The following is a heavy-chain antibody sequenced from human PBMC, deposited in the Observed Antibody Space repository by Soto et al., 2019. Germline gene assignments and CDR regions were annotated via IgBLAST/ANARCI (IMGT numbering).Heavy chain of an antibody. CDR3: ATDLGYDILTGYYY. D-gene: IGHD3-9*01. J-gene: IGHJ4*02. V-gene: IGHV1-24*01. CDR2: FDPEDGET. CDR1: GYTLTELS. Sequence: ASVKVSCKVSGYTLTELSMHWVRQAPGKGLEWMGGFDPEDGETIYAQKFQGRVTMTEDTSTDTAYMELSSLRSEDTAVYYCATDLGYDILTGYYYWGQGTLVTVSS.